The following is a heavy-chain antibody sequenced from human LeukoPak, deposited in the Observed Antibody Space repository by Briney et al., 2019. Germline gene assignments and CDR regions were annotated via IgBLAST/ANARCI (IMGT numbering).Heavy chain of an antibody. CDR3: AREESIAARPVNWFDP. Sequence: SETLSLTCAVYGGSFSGYYWSWIRQPPGKGLEWIGEINHSGSTNYNPSLKSRVTISVDTSKNQFSLKLSSVTAADTAVYYCAREESIAARPVNWFDPWGQGTLVTVSS. D-gene: IGHD6-6*01. J-gene: IGHJ5*02. CDR1: GGSFSGYY. CDR2: INHSGST. V-gene: IGHV4-34*01.